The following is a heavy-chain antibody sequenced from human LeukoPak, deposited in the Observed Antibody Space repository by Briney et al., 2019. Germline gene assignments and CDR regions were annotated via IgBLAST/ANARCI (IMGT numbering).Heavy chain of an antibody. CDR3: ARRGCGGDGYCDAFDI. V-gene: IGHV5-51*01. Sequence: GESLKISCKGSGYSFTSYWIGWVRQMPGKGLEWMGIIYPGDSDTTYSPSFQGQVTISADKSISTAYLQWSSVKASDTAMYCCARRGCGGDGYCDAFDIWGQGTMVTVSS. J-gene: IGHJ3*02. CDR2: IYPGDSDT. CDR1: GYSFTSYW. D-gene: IGHD5-24*01.